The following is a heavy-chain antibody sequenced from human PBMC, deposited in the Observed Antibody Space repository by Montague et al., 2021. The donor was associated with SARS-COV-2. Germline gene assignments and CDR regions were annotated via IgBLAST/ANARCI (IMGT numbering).Heavy chain of an antibody. J-gene: IGHJ5*02. CDR3: ARRSRVVTAIWALRTSLTSWFDP. CDR2: INHSGST. V-gene: IGHV4-34*01. D-gene: IGHD2-21*02. Sequence: SETLSLTRALYAGSFSGYSCSWIRQPPGKGLEWIGEINHSGSTNXNPSLKSRVTISVDTSKNQFSLKLSSVTAADTAVYYCARRSRVVTAIWALRTSLTSWFDPWGQGILVTVSS. CDR1: AGSFSGYS.